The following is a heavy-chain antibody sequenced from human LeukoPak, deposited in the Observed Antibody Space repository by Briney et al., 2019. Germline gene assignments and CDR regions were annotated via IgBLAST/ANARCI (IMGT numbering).Heavy chain of an antibody. V-gene: IGHV3-48*03. CDR3: ARHNYDFWSVYMDV. CDR2: ISSSGSTI. J-gene: IGHJ6*03. Sequence: PGGSLRLSCAASGFTFSSYEMNWVRQAPGKGLEWVSYISSSGSTIYYADSVKGRFTISRDNAKNSLYLQMNSLRAEDTAVYYCARHNYDFWSVYMDVWGKGTTVTVSS. D-gene: IGHD3-3*01. CDR1: GFTFSSYE.